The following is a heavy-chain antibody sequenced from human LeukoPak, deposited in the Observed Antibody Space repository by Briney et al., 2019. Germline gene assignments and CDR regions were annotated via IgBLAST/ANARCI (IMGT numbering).Heavy chain of an antibody. CDR1: GLIFSNYA. J-gene: IGHJ4*02. Sequence: GGSLRLSCAASGLIFSNYAMNWVPQVPGRGLEWVSTISSRDYCTFRADSVEGRFPISRDNSKNSLYLQMNTVRAEETAVYYCVKGPRPDITVAHTVENWGQGTLVTVSS. CDR2: ISSRDYCT. D-gene: IGHD6-19*01. CDR3: VKGPRPDITVAHTVEN. V-gene: IGHV3-23*01.